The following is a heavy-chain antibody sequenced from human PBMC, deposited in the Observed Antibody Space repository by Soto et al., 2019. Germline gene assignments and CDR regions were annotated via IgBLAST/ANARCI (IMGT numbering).Heavy chain of an antibody. V-gene: IGHV1-2*02. D-gene: IGHD2-15*01. CDR2: INPNSGGT. J-gene: IGHJ5*02. CDR1: GYTFTGYY. Sequence: ASVKVSCKASGYTFTGYYMHWVRQAPGQGLEWMGWINPNSGGTNYAQKFQGRVTMTRDTSISTAYTELSRLRSDDTAVYYCARGRRVVAATINWFDPWGQGTLVTVSS. CDR3: ARGRRVVAATINWFDP.